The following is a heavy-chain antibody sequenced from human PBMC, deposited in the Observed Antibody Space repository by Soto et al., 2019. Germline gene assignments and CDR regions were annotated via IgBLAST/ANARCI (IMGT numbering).Heavy chain of an antibody. V-gene: IGHV3-23*01. CDR3: AKGSGEVPTNWFDP. J-gene: IGHJ5*02. CDR2: VSRSGAAT. D-gene: IGHD6-19*01. Sequence: EVQLLESGGGLVQPGGSLRLSCAASGYTFSKYAMIWVRQAPGQGLDWVAGVSRSGAATYYADSVKGRFTISRDNSKNTLSWQMNSLRAEDTALYYCAKGSGEVPTNWFDPWGQGTLVTVSS. CDR1: GYTFSKYA.